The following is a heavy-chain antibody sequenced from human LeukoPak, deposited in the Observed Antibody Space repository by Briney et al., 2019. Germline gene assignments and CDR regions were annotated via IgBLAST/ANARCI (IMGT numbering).Heavy chain of an antibody. Sequence: SETLSLTCTVSGGSISSGGYYWSWIRQHPGKGLEWIGYIYYSGSTYYNPSLKSRVTISVDTSKNQFSLKLSSVTAADTAVYYCARADWDIVATGPFDYWGQGTPVTVSS. D-gene: IGHD5-12*01. CDR1: GGSISSGGYY. J-gene: IGHJ4*02. V-gene: IGHV4-31*03. CDR2: IYYSGST. CDR3: ARADWDIVATGPFDY.